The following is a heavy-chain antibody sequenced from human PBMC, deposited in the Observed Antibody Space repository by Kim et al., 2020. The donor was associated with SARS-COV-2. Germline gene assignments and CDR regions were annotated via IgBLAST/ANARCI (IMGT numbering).Heavy chain of an antibody. CDR2: INHSGST. V-gene: IGHV4-34*01. D-gene: IGHD5-18*01. CDR3: ARRVDTAMVRVRYFDL. Sequence: SETLSLTCAVYGGSFSGYYWSWIRQPPGKGLEWIGEINHSGSTNYNPSLKSRVTISVDTSKNQFSLKLSSVTAADTAVYYCARRVDTAMVRVRYFDLWGRGTLVTVSS. J-gene: IGHJ2*01. CDR1: GGSFSGYY.